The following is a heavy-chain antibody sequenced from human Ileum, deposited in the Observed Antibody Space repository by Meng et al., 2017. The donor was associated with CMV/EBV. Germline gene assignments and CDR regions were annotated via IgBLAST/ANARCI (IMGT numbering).Heavy chain of an antibody. J-gene: IGHJ4*01. CDR3: ARDGYYPSRVFDY. V-gene: IGHV1-18*01. Sequence: QVQLVPSGAQVKKPGASVKVSCKASGYTFTDYAITWVRQAPGQGLEWMGWISGYNSNTKYAQKFQGRVTMTTDTSTTTVYMELRNLRYDDTAVYYCARDGYYPSRVFDYWGLGTLVTVSS. D-gene: IGHD2-2*03. CDR1: GYTFTDYA. CDR2: ISGYNSNT.